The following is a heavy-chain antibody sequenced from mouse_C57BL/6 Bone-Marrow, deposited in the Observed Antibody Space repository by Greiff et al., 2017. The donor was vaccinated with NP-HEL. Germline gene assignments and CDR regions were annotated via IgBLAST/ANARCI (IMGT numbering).Heavy chain of an antibody. J-gene: IGHJ1*03. CDR1: GYTFTSYW. CDR2: IDPYDSYT. V-gene: IGHV1-50*01. CDR3: ARDVYYYGSSPYWYFDV. D-gene: IGHD1-1*01. Sequence: QVQLQQPGAELVKPGASVKLSCKASGYTFTSYWMQWVKQRPGKGLEWIGEIDPYDSYTTSNQKFKGKATLTVDTSSSTAYMQLSSLTSEDSAVYYCARDVYYYGSSPYWYFDVWGTGTTVTVSS.